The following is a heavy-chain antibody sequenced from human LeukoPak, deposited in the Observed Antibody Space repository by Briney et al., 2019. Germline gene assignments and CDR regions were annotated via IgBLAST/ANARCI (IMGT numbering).Heavy chain of an antibody. J-gene: IGHJ4*02. CDR1: GSSISSGYY. Sequence: SETLSLTCTVSGSSISSGYYWGWIRQPPGKGLEWIGYTHYSGSTYYNPSLTSRVTISIDTSKNQLSLRLSSVTAADTAVYYCAREGSRDFWSGPVYYFDYWGQGTLVTVSS. D-gene: IGHD3-3*01. V-gene: IGHV4-61*01. CDR2: THYSGST. CDR3: AREGSRDFWSGPVYYFDY.